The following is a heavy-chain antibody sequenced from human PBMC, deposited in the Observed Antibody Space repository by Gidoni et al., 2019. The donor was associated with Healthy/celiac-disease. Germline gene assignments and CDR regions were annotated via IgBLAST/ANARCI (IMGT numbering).Heavy chain of an antibody. Sequence: QVQLVQSGSEVKKPGSSVQVSCTASGRTFRSSAISCVRQATGQGLEWMGGIITIFGTANYAQKLQGRVTMTADKSTSTAYMELSSLRSEDRAVYYCARTVVVVVANNWFDPWGKGTLVTVSS. V-gene: IGHV1-69*06. CDR2: IITIFGTA. CDR3: ARTVVVVVANNWFDP. J-gene: IGHJ5*02. CDR1: GRTFRSSA. D-gene: IGHD2-15*01.